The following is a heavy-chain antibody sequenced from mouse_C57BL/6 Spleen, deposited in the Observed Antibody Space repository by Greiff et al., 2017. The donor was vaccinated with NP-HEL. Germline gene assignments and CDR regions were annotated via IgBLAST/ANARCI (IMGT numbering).Heavy chain of an antibody. Sequence: EVKVVESGGGLVKPGGSLKLSCAASGFTFSDYGMHWVRQAPEKGLEWVAYISSGSSTIYYADTVKGRFTISRDNAKNTLFLQMTSLRSEDTAMYYCATLYYKGAMDYWGQGTSVTVSS. D-gene: IGHD2-1*01. CDR2: ISSGSSTI. J-gene: IGHJ4*01. CDR3: ATLYYKGAMDY. CDR1: GFTFSDYG. V-gene: IGHV5-17*01.